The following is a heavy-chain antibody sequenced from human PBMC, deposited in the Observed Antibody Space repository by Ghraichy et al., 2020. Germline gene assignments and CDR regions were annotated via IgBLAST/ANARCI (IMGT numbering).Heavy chain of an antibody. Sequence: GGSLRLSCAASGFTFSSYSMNWVRQAPGKGLEWVSYISSSSSTIYYADSVKGRFTISRDNAKNSLYLQMNSLRDEDTAVYYCARDRLMVGATTYYYGMDVWGQGTTVTVSS. CDR3: ARDRLMVGATTYYYGMDV. CDR2: ISSSSSTI. CDR1: GFTFSSYS. J-gene: IGHJ6*02. D-gene: IGHD1-26*01. V-gene: IGHV3-48*02.